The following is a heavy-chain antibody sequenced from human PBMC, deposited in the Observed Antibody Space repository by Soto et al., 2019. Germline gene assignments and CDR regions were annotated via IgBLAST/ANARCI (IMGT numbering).Heavy chain of an antibody. D-gene: IGHD4-4*01. V-gene: IGHV3-15*07. CDR2: IKTKTDGGTT. Sequence: GGSLRLSCAASGFTFSNAWMNWVRQAPGKGLEWVGRIKTKTDGGTTDYAAPVKGRFTISRDDSKNTLFLQMNSLKTEDTAVYYCSTDTGPTGTTDWGQGTLVTVSS. CDR1: GFTFSNAW. J-gene: IGHJ4*02. CDR3: STDTGPTGTTD.